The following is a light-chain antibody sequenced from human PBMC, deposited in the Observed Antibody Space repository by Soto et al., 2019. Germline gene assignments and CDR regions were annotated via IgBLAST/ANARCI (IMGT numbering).Light chain of an antibody. CDR1: QSISTW. CDR2: DPS. J-gene: IGKJ5*01. V-gene: IGKV1-5*01. CDR3: QQYDSFSST. Sequence: DLQMTQSPSTLSASVGDRVNITCRASQSISTWLAWYQQKPGRAPKLLIYDPSSLESGVPSRFSGSGSGTEFSLTISSLQPDDFATYYCQQYDSFSSTFGQGTRLEI.